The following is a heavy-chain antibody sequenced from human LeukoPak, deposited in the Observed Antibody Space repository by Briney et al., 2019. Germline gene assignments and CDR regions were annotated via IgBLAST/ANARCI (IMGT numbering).Heavy chain of an antibody. CDR1: GFTFTSSA. V-gene: IGHV1-58*02. CDR3: ARSIAAADYNWFDP. Sequence: GASVKVSCKASGFTFTSSAMQWVRQARGQRLEWIGWIVVGSGNTNYAQKLQGRVTMTTDTSTSTAYMELRSLRSDDTAVYYCARSIAAADYNWFDPWGQGTLVTVSS. CDR2: IVVGSGNT. D-gene: IGHD6-13*01. J-gene: IGHJ5*02.